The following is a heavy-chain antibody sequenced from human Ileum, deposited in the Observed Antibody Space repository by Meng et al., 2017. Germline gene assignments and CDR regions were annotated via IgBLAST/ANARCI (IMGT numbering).Heavy chain of an antibody. CDR1: GYSFSNYW. D-gene: IGHD5-18*01. CDR3: VRGYSYGSY. V-gene: IGHV5-51*01. J-gene: IGHJ4*02. Sequence: GGSLRLSCKGSGYSFSNYWIGWVRQMPGKGLEWMGAIYPGDSDTRYSPSFQGQVTISADKSLNTGYLQLSSLKASDTGIYYCVRGYSYGSYWGQGTLVTVSS. CDR2: IYPGDSDT.